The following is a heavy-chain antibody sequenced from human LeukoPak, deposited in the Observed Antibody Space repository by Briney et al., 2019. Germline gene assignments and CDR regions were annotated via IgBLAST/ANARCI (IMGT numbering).Heavy chain of an antibody. Sequence: SETLSLTCAVYGGSFSGYYWSWIRQPPGKGLEWIGEINHSGSTNYNPSLKSRVTISVDTSKNQFSLKLSSVTAADTAVYYCAREYSSSSEYYFDCWGQGTLVTVSS. V-gene: IGHV4-34*01. CDR1: GGSFSGYY. J-gene: IGHJ4*02. D-gene: IGHD6-6*01. CDR3: AREYSSSSEYYFDC. CDR2: INHSGST.